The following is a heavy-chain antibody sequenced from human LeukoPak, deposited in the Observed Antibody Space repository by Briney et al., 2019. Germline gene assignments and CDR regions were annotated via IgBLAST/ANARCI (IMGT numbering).Heavy chain of an antibody. V-gene: IGHV4-4*02. D-gene: IGHD4-23*01. J-gene: IGHJ2*01. CDR2: ICHTGST. CDR3: ARDLHGGNSFTSDWYFDL. CDR1: GGSISISNSNW. Sequence: SETLSLTCAVSGGSISISNSNWWSWVRQPPGKGLEWIGEICHTGSTNYNPSLKSRVTISVDKSKNQFSLKLSSVTAADTAVYYCARDLHGGNSFTSDWYFDLWGRGTLVTVSS.